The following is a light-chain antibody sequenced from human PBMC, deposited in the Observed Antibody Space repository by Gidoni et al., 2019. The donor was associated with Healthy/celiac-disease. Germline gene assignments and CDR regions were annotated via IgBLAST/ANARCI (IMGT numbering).Light chain of an antibody. CDR1: KLGDKY. CDR3: QAWYSSTAVV. V-gene: IGLV3-1*01. J-gene: IGLJ2*01. Sequence: SYELTQPPSVSVSPGQTASITCSGDKLGDKYACWYQQKPGQSPVLVIYQDSKRPSGIPERFSGSNSGNTATLTISGTQAMDEAYYYCQAWYSSTAVVFGGGTTLTVL. CDR2: QDS.